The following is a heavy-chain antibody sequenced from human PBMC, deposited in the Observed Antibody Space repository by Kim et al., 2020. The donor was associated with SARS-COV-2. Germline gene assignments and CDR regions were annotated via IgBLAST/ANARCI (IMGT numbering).Heavy chain of an antibody. D-gene: IGHD3-3*01. V-gene: IGHV3-23*01. CDR3: AKDPYYDFWSGYYFDY. J-gene: IGHJ4*02. Sequence: VRGRFTIHRDNSKNLLYRQMNSLSAEDTAVYYCAKDPYYDFWSGYYFDYWGQGTLVTVSS.